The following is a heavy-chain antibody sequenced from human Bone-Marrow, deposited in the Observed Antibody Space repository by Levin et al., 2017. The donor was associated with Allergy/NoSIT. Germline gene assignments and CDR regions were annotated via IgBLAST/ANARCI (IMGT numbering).Heavy chain of an antibody. CDR1: GFTFSSYD. CDR3: ARVALPRYCTSTSSSESGYYLDC. CDR2: IGTAADS. J-gene: IGHJ4*02. Sequence: GGSLRLSCAASGFTFSSYDMHWVRQATGRGLEWVSAIGTAADSYYSGSVKGRFTVSTDNAKNSFYPQMNSLRAVDTAAFYCARVALPRYCTSTSSSESGYYLDCWGKRTLVTVSS. D-gene: IGHD2-2*01. V-gene: IGHV3-13*04.